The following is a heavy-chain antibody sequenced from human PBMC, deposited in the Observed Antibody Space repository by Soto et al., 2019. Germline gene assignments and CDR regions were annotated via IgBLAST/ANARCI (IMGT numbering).Heavy chain of an antibody. CDR1: GGSFSGYY. J-gene: IGHJ5*02. CDR3: ASVMNIVVVVAATRNGWLDP. V-gene: IGHV4-34*01. Sequence: SETLSLTCAVYGGSFSGYYWSWIRQPPGKGLEWIGEINHSGSTNYNPSLKSRVTISVDTSKNQFSLKLSSVTAADTAVYYCASVMNIVVVVAATRNGWLDPWGQGTLVTVSS. CDR2: INHSGST. D-gene: IGHD2-15*01.